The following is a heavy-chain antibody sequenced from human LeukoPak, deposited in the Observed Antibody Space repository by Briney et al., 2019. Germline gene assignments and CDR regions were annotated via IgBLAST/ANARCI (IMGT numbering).Heavy chain of an antibody. V-gene: IGHV4-61*02. D-gene: IGHD2-15*01. CDR1: GGSMSSGSYY. Sequence: PSETLSLTCTVSGGSMSSGSYYWNWIRQPAGKGLEWIGRINTSGSTKYNSSLKSRVTILVDTSKNRFSLKLSSVTAADTAVYYCARDNIVVVAATKAYYFDYWGQGTLVTVSS. J-gene: IGHJ4*02. CDR2: INTSGST. CDR3: ARDNIVVVAATKAYYFDY.